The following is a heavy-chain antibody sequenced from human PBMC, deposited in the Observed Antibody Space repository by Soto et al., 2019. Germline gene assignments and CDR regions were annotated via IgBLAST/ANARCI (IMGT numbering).Heavy chain of an antibody. CDR2: IYYSGST. CDR3: ARIWFGEFGSVDV. CDR1: GGSISSYY. D-gene: IGHD3-10*01. J-gene: IGHJ6*02. V-gene: IGHV4-59*01. Sequence: SETLPLTCTVSGGSISSYYWSWIRQPPGKGLEWIGYIYYSGSTNYNPSLKSRVTISVDTSKNQFSLKLSSVTAADTAVYYCARIWFGEFGSVDVWGQGTTVTVSS.